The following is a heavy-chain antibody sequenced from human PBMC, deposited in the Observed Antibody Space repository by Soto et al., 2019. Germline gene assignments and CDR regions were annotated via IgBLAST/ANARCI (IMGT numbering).Heavy chain of an antibody. V-gene: IGHV1-69*13. J-gene: IGHJ6*02. D-gene: IGHD3-3*01. CDR2: IIPIFGTA. CDR3: ARPPDSPQPRRNYDFWSGHMDV. CDR1: GGTFSSYA. Sequence: ASVKVSCKASGGTFSSYAISWVRQAPGQGLEWMGGIIPIFGTANYAQKFQGRVTITADESTSTAYMELSSLRSEDTAVYYCARPPDSPQPRRNYDFWSGHMDVWGQGTTVTVSS.